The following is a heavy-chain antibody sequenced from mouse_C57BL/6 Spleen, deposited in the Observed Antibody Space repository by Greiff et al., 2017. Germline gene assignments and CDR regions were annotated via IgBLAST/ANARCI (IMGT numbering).Heavy chain of an antibody. J-gene: IGHJ2*01. D-gene: IGHD1-1*01. Sequence: VKLQESGPELVKPGASVKISCKASGYSFTSYYIHWVKQRPGQGLEWIGWIYPGSGNTKYNEKFKGKATLTADTSSSTAYMQLSSLTSEDSAVYYCALITTVVDFFDYWGQGTTLTVSS. CDR2: IYPGSGNT. CDR1: GYSFTSYY. CDR3: ALITTVVDFFDY. V-gene: IGHV1-66*01.